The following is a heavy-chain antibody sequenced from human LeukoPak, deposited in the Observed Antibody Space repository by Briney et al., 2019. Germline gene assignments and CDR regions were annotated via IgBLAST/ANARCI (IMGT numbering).Heavy chain of an antibody. CDR2: TYYRSKWYN. V-gene: IGHV6-1*01. D-gene: IGHD2-2*01. Sequence: SQTLSLTCAISGDSVSSNSAAWNWIRQSPSRGLEWLGRTYYRSKWYNDYAVSVKSRITINPDTSKNQFSLQLNSVTPEDTAVYYCARDHGVAVVPAAPYYYYGMDVWGQGTTVTVSS. J-gene: IGHJ6*02. CDR1: GDSVSSNSAA. CDR3: ARDHGVAVVPAAPYYYYGMDV.